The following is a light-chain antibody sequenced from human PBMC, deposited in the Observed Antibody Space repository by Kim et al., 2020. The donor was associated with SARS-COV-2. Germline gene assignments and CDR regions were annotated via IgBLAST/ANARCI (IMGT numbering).Light chain of an antibody. V-gene: IGKV3-20*01. Sequence: PGHTATPSSSSIHSVANSRLAWYHQKPGPAPRLLIYDASSRATGITDRFSGSGSGTDFTLTISRLEPEDFAVYYCQQYGASSLTFGGGTKVDIK. CDR2: DAS. J-gene: IGKJ4*01. CDR1: HSVANSR. CDR3: QQYGASSLT.